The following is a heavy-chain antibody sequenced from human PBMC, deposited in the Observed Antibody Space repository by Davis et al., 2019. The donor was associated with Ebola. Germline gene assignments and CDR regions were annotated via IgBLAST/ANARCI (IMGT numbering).Heavy chain of an antibody. J-gene: IGHJ4*02. CDR2: ISSNSSYI. V-gene: IGHV3-21*04. Sequence: GESLKISCAASGFTFSSYSMNWVRQAPGKGLEWVSSISSNSSYIYYADSVKGRFTISRDNAKNSLYLQMNSLRAEDTAVYYCAREGGIADQVDYWGQGTLVTVSS. D-gene: IGHD6-13*01. CDR1: GFTFSSYS. CDR3: AREGGIADQVDY.